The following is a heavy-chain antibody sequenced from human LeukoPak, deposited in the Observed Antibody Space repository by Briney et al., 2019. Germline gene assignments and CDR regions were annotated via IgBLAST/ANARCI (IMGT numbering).Heavy chain of an antibody. Sequence: GGSLRLSCVVSGFSFSSYAMSWVRQAPGKGLEWVSAISGSGGSTYYANSVKGRITISRDNSKNTLYLQMNSLRVEDTAVYYCARQKITDFGAVIGCNDYWGQGTLVTDSS. J-gene: IGHJ4*02. V-gene: IGHV3-23*01. D-gene: IGHD3-3*01. CDR3: ARQKITDFGAVIGCNDY. CDR1: GFSFSSYA. CDR2: ISGSGGST.